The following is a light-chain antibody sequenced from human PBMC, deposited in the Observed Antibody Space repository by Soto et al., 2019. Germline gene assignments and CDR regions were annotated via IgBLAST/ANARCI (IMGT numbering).Light chain of an antibody. CDR3: QQSYSTPPT. CDR1: QSISSY. Sequence: DIQMTQSPSSLSASVGDRVTITCRASQSISSYLNWYQQKPGKAPKLLIYAASSLQSGVPSRFSGRGSGTDFRLTISSLQPEDFATYYCQQSYSTPPTFGQGTKLEIK. V-gene: IGKV1-39*01. CDR2: AAS. J-gene: IGKJ2*01.